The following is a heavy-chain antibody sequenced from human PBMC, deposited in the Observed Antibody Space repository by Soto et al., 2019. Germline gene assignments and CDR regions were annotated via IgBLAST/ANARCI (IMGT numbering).Heavy chain of an antibody. CDR1: GFSFFSYA. D-gene: IGHD2-8*01. J-gene: IGHJ5*02. CDR2: ISGSGGHT. V-gene: IGHV3-23*01. Sequence: GGSLRLSCTGSGFSFFSYAMSWVRQAPGKGLEWVSTISGSGGHTYYADSVKGRFVVSRDNDKNTVYLHMSSLTGEDTAVYFCAKIEMGWFAHWGEGTQVTVS. CDR3: AKIEMGWFAH.